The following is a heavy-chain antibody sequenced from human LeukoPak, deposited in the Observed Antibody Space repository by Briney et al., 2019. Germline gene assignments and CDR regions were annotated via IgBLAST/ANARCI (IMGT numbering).Heavy chain of an antibody. V-gene: IGHV4-34*01. J-gene: IGHJ5*02. Sequence: SETLSLTCAVYGGSFSGYYWNWIRQPPGKGLEWIGEINNSGSTNYNPSLKSRATMSLDTSKNQFSLKLSSVTAADTAVYYCARAPPKGDWFDPWGQGTLVTVSS. CDR1: GGSFSGYY. CDR3: ARAPPKGDWFDP. CDR2: INNSGST.